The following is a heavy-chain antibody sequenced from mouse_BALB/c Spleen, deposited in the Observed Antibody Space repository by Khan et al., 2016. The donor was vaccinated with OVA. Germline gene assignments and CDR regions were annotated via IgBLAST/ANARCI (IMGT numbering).Heavy chain of an antibody. V-gene: IGHV5-9-3*01. CDR2: ISTGGHYT. D-gene: IGHD2-2*01. J-gene: IGHJ4*01. CDR3: ARSLVDYHALDY. Sequence: LVESGGGLVKTGGSLKLSCSASGFTFSTYAMSWVRQTPEKRLECVATISTGGHYTFYPDSVKGRFTISRDNAKNTLYLQMSSLRSEDTAMYYCARSLVDYHALDYWGQGTSVTVSS. CDR1: GFTFSTYA.